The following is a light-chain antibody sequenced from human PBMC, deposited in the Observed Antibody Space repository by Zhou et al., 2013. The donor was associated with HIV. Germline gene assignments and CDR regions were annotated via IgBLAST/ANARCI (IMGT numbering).Light chain of an antibody. Sequence: ETVMTQSPDTLSVSPGERAALSCRASQNVRTNLAWYQQRPGQAPRLLIYGASTRATGIPARFSGSGSGTDFILTITSLEPEDFAVYYCQQRKSGLSFGGGTKVEI. J-gene: IGKJ4*01. V-gene: IGKV3D-15*02. CDR1: QNVRTN. CDR2: GAS. CDR3: QQRKSGLS.